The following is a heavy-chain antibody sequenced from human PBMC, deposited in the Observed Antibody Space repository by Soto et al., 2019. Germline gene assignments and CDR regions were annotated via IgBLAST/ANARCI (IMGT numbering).Heavy chain of an antibody. CDR1: GFTFSSYA. D-gene: IGHD3-9*01. J-gene: IGHJ5*02. CDR2: ISGSGGST. CDR3: AKDAPGSPRSVLRYRPINWFDP. Sequence: GGSLRLSCAASGFTFSSYAMSWVRQAPGKGLEWVSAISGSGGSTYYADSVKGRFTISRDNSKNTLYLQMNSLRAEDTAVYYCAKDAPGSPRSVLRYRPINWFDPWGQGTLVTVSS. V-gene: IGHV3-23*01.